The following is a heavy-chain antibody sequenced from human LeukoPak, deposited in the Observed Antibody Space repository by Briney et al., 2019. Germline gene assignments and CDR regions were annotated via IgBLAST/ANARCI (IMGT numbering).Heavy chain of an antibody. D-gene: IGHD3-22*01. CDR2: LSGSGGST. Sequence: PGGSLRLSCAASGFPFSSYGMSWVRQAPGKGLEWVSTLSGSGGSTYYADSLKGRFTISRDNSKNTLYLQMNSLRAEDTAVYYCAKEADITYYDSSGYHTNCDYWGQGTLVTVSS. V-gene: IGHV3-23*01. J-gene: IGHJ4*02. CDR1: GFPFSSYG. CDR3: AKEADITYYDSSGYHTNCDY.